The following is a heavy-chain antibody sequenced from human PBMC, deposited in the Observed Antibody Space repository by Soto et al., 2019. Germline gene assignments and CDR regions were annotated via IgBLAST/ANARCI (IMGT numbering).Heavy chain of an antibody. D-gene: IGHD6-25*01. J-gene: IGHJ4*02. Sequence: PSETLSLTCTVSGGSISSGDYYWSWIRHPPGKGLEWIGYIYYSGSTYYNPSLKSRVTISVDTSKNQFSLKLSSVTAADTAVYYCARASGARYFDYWGQGTLVTVSS. V-gene: IGHV4-30-4*01. CDR3: ARASGARYFDY. CDR2: IYYSGST. CDR1: GGSISSGDYY.